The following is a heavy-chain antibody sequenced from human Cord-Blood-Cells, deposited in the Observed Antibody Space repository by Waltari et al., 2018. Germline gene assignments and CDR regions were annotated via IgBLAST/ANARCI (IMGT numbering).Heavy chain of an antibody. CDR3: ARETGYSSSFDY. Sequence: QVQLQESGPGLVKPSQTLSLTCTVSGGSISSGSYYWSWIRQPAGKGLEWIGYIYTSGSPNDHPPLKSRVPIAVDTSKNQFSLKLSSVTAADTAVYYCARETGYSSSFDYWGQGTLVTVSS. CDR1: GGSISSGSYY. J-gene: IGHJ4*02. CDR2: IYTSGSP. D-gene: IGHD6-6*01. V-gene: IGHV4-61*09.